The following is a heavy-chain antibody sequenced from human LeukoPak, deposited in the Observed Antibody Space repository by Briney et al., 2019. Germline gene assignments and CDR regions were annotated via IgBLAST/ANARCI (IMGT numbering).Heavy chain of an antibody. CDR1: GNSISSGDYY. V-gene: IGHV4-61*02. J-gene: IGHJ3*02. CDR3: ARDRGQQLVPQAFDI. D-gene: IGHD6-13*01. Sequence: SETLSLTCTVSGNSISSGDYYWSWIRQPAGKGLEWIGRIYTSGSTNYNPSLKSRVTISVDTSKNQFSLKLSSVTAADTAVYYCARDRGQQLVPQAFDIWGQGTMVTVSS. CDR2: IYTSGST.